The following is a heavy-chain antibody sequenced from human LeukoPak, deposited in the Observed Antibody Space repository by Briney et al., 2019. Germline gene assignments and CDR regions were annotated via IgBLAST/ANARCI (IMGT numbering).Heavy chain of an antibody. CDR1: GYTFTSYY. CDR2: INPSGGST. D-gene: IGHD1-26*01. J-gene: IGHJ3*02. CDR3: ARSPYSGSYYDVDAFDI. Sequence: ASVKVSCKASGYTFTSYYMHWVRQAPGQGLEWMGIINPSGGSTSYAQKFQGRVTMTRDMSTSTVYMELSSLRSEDTAVYYCARSPYSGSYYDVDAFDIWGQGTMVTVSS. V-gene: IGHV1-46*01.